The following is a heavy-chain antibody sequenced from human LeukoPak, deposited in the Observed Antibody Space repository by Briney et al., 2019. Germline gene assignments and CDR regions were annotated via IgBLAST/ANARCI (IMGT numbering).Heavy chain of an antibody. D-gene: IGHD2-2*01. V-gene: IGHV3-9*01. CDR1: GFTFDDYA. Sequence: GGSLRLSCAASGFTFDDYAMHWVRQAPGKGLEWVSGISWNSGSIGYADSVKGRFTISRDNAKNSLYLQMNSLRAEDTALYYCAKDMSDIVVVPAAGGTYYYYGMDVWGQGTTVTVSS. CDR2: ISWNSGSI. CDR3: AKDMSDIVVVPAAGGTYYYYGMDV. J-gene: IGHJ6*02.